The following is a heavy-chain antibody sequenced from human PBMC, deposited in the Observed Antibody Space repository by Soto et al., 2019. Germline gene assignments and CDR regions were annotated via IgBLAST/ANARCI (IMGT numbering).Heavy chain of an antibody. J-gene: IGHJ3*02. V-gene: IGHV3-23*01. CDR2: ISGSGGST. D-gene: IGHD4-17*01. CDR1: GFTFSSYA. Sequence: EVQLLESGGGLVQPGGSLRLSCAASGFTFSSYAMSWVRQAPGKGLEWVSAISGSGGSTYYADSVKGRFTISRDNSKNTMYLQMNSLRAEETAVYYCAKDHPNPLSGDYVGEALDIWGQGTMVTVSS. CDR3: AKDHPNPLSGDYVGEALDI.